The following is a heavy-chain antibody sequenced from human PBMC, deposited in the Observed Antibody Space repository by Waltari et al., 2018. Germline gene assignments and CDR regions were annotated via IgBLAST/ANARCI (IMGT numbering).Heavy chain of an antibody. CDR3: ARSVAGVGMEY. J-gene: IGHJ4*02. CDR2: VTLSGNT. D-gene: IGHD6-19*01. Sequence: QVQLQQWGAGLLKPSETLSLSCDVSGGSLSGFHWTWVRQNPGKGLEWIGDVTLSGNTNANPSLKGRITVSLDTSRRQLSRRVTAMTAADTGVYVCARSVAGVGMEYWGQGTPVTVSS. V-gene: IGHV4-34*02. CDR1: GGSLSGFH.